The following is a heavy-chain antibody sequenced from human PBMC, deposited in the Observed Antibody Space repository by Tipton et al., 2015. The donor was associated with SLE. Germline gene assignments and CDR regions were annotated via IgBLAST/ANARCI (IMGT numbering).Heavy chain of an antibody. CDR3: ARGRGSSSPFLFYFMDG. CDR1: GGSISSYY. V-gene: IGHV4-59*01. J-gene: IGHJ6*03. CDR2: IYYSGST. D-gene: IGHD6-6*01. Sequence: TLSLTCTVSGGSISSYYWSWIRQPPGKGLEWIGYIYYSGSTNYNPSLKSRVTISVDTSKNQFSLKLSSVTAADTAVYYCARGRGSSSPFLFYFMDGWGKGTTVTVSS.